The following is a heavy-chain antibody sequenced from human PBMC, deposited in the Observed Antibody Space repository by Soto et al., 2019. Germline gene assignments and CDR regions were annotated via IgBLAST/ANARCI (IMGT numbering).Heavy chain of an antibody. V-gene: IGHV3-23*01. J-gene: IGHJ1*01. CDR3: AKDPAVAGTAEYFQH. CDR2: ISGSGGGT. D-gene: IGHD6-19*01. Sequence: GGSLRLSCAASGFTFSSYALTWVRQTPGKGLEWVSAISGSGGGTYYADSAKGRFTISRDNSKNTLYLQMNNLRAEDTAVYYCAKDPAVAGTAEYFQHWGQGTLVTVSS. CDR1: GFTFSSYA.